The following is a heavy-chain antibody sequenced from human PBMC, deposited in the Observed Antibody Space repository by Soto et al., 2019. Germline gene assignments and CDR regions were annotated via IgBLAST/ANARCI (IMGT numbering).Heavy chain of an antibody. D-gene: IGHD3-3*01. Sequence: PGGSLRLSCAASGFTFSSYGMHWVRQAPGKGLEWVAVIWYDGSNKYYADSVKGRFTISRDNSKNTLYLQMNSLRAEDTAVYYCARGGYDFWSGYYTPYYFDYWGQGTLVTVSS. CDR2: IWYDGSNK. CDR3: ARGGYDFWSGYYTPYYFDY. CDR1: GFTFSSYG. V-gene: IGHV3-33*01. J-gene: IGHJ4*02.